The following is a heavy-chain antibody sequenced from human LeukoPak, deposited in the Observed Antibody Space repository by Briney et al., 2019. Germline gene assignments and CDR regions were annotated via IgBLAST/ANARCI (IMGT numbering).Heavy chain of an antibody. J-gene: IGHJ3*02. CDR1: GVTFSRYT. V-gene: IGHV1-69*13. Sequence: GASVKVSCKTSGVTFSRYTTHWMRQAPGQGFEWMGGIIPIFATSNYAQKFQGRVTITADEGTSTAYMELSNLRSEDTAVYYCARPYYYDSNPSDWAFDIWGQGTMVTVSS. D-gene: IGHD3-22*01. CDR2: IIPIFATS. CDR3: ARPYYYDSNPSDWAFDI.